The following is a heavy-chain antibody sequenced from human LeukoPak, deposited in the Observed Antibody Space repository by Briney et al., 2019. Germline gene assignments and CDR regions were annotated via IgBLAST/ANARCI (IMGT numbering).Heavy chain of an antibody. CDR3: VRSAFHAGSGNYYDY. CDR1: GFTFSNYW. CDR2: IDNAGSIT. D-gene: IGHD3-22*01. V-gene: IGHV3-74*03. Sequence: RGSLRLSCAASGFTFSNYWIHWVRQAPGKGLVWVSRIDNAGSITTYADSVKGRFTISRDNAENTLYLQMNSLRVEDTAVYYCVRSAFHAGSGNYYDYWGQGTLVTVSS. J-gene: IGHJ4*02.